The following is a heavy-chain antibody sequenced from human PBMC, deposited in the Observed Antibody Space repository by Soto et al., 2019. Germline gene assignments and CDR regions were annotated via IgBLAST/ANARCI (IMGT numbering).Heavy chain of an antibody. CDR2: ISAYNANT. D-gene: IGHD2-2*01. J-gene: IGHJ5*02. CDR3: ARDSRGYCSSTSCFNWFDL. V-gene: IGHV1-18*01. CDR1: GFGFASYC. Sequence: SVEVCWKACGFGFASYCMRWAYHYHEQGLEWMGWISAYNANTNYAQKLQGRVTMTTDTSTSTAYMELRSLRSDDTAVYYCARDSRGYCSSTSCFNWFDLWAQGTLVTVSS.